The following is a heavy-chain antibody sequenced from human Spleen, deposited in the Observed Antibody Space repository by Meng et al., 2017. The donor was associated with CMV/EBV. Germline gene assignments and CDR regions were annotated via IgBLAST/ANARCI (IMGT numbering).Heavy chain of an antibody. V-gene: IGHV4-38-2*02. J-gene: IGHJ3*02. Sequence: GSLRLSCTVSGYSISSGYYWGWIRQPPGKGLEWIGSIYYSGSTYYIPSLKSRVTISVDTSKTQFSLKLSSVTAADTAVYYCARGRRRYFDWLFDAFDIWGQGTMVTVSS. CDR1: GYSISSGYY. D-gene: IGHD3-9*01. CDR3: ARGRRRYFDWLFDAFDI. CDR2: IYYSGST.